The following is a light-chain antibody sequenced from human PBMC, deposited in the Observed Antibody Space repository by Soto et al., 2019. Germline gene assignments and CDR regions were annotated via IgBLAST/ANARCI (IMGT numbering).Light chain of an antibody. CDR3: QQYGSSPWT. V-gene: IGKV3-20*01. J-gene: IGKJ1*01. CDR1: QSVSNSY. CDR2: GAS. Sequence: EIVLTQSPGTLSLSPGETATLSCRATQSVSNSYVAWYQQKPGQAPRLLIYGASSRATGIPDRFSGSGSGTDFTLTISRLEPEDFAVYYCQQYGSSPWTFGQGTKVEIK.